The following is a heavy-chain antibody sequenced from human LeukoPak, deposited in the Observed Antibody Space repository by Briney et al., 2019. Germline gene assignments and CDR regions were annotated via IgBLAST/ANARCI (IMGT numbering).Heavy chain of an antibody. Sequence: ASVKVSCKASGYTFTGYYMHWVRQAPGRGLEWMGRINPNSGGTNYAQKFQGRVTMTRDTSISTAYMELSRLRSDDTAVYYCARDRGGYSSSWTDYWGQGSLVTVSS. J-gene: IGHJ4*02. CDR1: GYTFTGYY. CDR3: ARDRGGYSSSWTDY. V-gene: IGHV1-2*06. CDR2: INPNSGGT. D-gene: IGHD6-13*01.